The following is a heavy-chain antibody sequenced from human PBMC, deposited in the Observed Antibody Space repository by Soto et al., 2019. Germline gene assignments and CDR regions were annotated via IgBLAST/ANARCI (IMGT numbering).Heavy chain of an antibody. CDR3: ARERVVVTKGYYYYYGMDV. CDR2: ISYDGSNK. Sequence: GSLRLSCAASGFTFSSYAMHWVRQAPGKGLEWVAVISYDGSNKYYADSVKGRFTISRDNSKNTLYLQMNSLRAEDTAVYYCARERVVVTKGYYYYYGMDVWGQGTTVTVSS. J-gene: IGHJ6*02. D-gene: IGHD2-15*01. CDR1: GFTFSSYA. V-gene: IGHV3-30-3*01.